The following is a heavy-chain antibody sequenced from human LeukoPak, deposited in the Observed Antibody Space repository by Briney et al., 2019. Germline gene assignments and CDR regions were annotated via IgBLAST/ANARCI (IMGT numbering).Heavy chain of an antibody. Sequence: GGSLRLSCAASGFTFDDYAMHWVRQTPGKGLEWVSLTSWDGDSTSYADSVKGRFSISRDNSKSSLYLQMNSLRPEDTALYYCAKDMIYRDAGSYLGGLIDYWGQGTLVTVSS. D-gene: IGHD3-10*01. V-gene: IGHV3-43D*03. CDR2: TSWDGDST. CDR3: AKDMIYRDAGSYLGGLIDY. J-gene: IGHJ4*02. CDR1: GFTFDDYA.